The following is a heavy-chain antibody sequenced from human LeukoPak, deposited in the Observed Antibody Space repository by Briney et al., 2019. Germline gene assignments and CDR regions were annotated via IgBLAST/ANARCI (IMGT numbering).Heavy chain of an antibody. CDR1: GYTFTGYY. Sequence: ASVKVSCKASGYTFTGYYMHWVRQAPGQGLDWMGWINPNSGGTNYAQKFQGRVTMNRDTSISTAYMELSRLRSDDTAVYYCARDRGITIFGVVITPDAFDIWGQGTMVTVSS. D-gene: IGHD3-3*01. V-gene: IGHV1-2*02. J-gene: IGHJ3*02. CDR3: ARDRGITIFGVVITPDAFDI. CDR2: INPNSGGT.